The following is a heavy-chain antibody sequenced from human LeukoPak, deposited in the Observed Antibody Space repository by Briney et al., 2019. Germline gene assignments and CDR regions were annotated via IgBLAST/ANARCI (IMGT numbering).Heavy chain of an antibody. CDR3: STVEHF. CDR1: GLTLSGYW. J-gene: IGHJ4*02. Sequence: PGGSLRLSCSASGLTLSGYWMHRVRQIPGKGLVWVSRIDSDGSGTSYADSVKGRFTISRDDVKNMLYLQMNSLRVEDTGLYYCSTVEHFWGQGTLVTVSS. V-gene: IGHV3-74*01. CDR2: IDSDGSGT. D-gene: IGHD1/OR15-1a*01.